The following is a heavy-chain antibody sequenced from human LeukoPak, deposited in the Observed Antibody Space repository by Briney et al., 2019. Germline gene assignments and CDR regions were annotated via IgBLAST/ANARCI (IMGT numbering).Heavy chain of an antibody. V-gene: IGHV4-59*08. D-gene: IGHD5-18*01. CDR2: IYDSGTT. CDR3: ARHRGYTAMAALDY. Sequence: SETLSLTCTVSGDSISIYYWNWIRQPPGKGLEWIGHIYDSGTTHYNPSLKSRVTISVDTSKNQFSLKLSSVTAADTAVYYCARHRGYTAMAALDYWGQGTLVTVSS. J-gene: IGHJ4*02. CDR1: GDSISIYY.